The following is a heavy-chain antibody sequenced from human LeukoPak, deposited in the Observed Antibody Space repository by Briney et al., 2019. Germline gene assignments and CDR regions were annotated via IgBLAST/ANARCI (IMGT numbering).Heavy chain of an antibody. V-gene: IGHV3-23*01. J-gene: IGHJ6*02. D-gene: IGHD4-11*01. Sequence: GGSLRLSCAASGVTFRSYAMSWVRQAPGKGLEWVSAISASGGSTYYADSVKGRFTISRDNSKNTLYLQMNSLRAEDTAVYYYAKVSGDYSNYVGYFYYYGMDVWGQGTTVTVSS. CDR1: GVTFRSYA. CDR2: ISASGGST. CDR3: AKVSGDYSNYVGYFYYYGMDV.